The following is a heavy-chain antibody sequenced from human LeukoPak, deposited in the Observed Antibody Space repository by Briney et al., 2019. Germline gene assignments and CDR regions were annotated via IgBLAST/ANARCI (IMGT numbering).Heavy chain of an antibody. Sequence: PSETLSLTCSVSGDSITSGDYYWTWIRQSPGEGLEWLGYIYHSGSTLYHPSLESRLSLSVDTSKNQFPLTLTSVTAADSAVFYSARGVRGRKWYYFDSWGRGTLVTVSS. D-gene: IGHD2-15*01. V-gene: IGHV4-30-4*01. CDR3: ARGVRGRKWYYFDS. J-gene: IGHJ4*02. CDR1: GDSITSGDYY. CDR2: IYHSGST.